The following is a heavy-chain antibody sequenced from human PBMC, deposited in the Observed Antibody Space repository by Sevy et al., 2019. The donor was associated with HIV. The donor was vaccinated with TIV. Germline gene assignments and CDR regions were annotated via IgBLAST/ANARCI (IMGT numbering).Heavy chain of an antibody. CDR1: GFTFSDYY. CDR3: ERSNNEGVGTFYYDTSGYYSDF. CDR2: ISGSGTSK. V-gene: IGHV3-11*01. J-gene: IGHJ4*02. Sequence: GGSLRLSCAASGFTFSDYYMTWIRQAPGKGLEWVSHISGSGTSKDYADSVEGRFSISRDNAQNSLYLQMNSLRAEDTAVYYCERSNNEGVGTFYYDTSGYYSDFWGQGTLVTVSS. D-gene: IGHD3-22*01.